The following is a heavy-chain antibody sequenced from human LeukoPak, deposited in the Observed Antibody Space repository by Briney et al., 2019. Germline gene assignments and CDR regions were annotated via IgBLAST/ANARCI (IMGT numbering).Heavy chain of an antibody. CDR1: GGSFSGYY. D-gene: IGHD2-15*01. V-gene: IGHV4-34*01. Sequence: SETLSLTCAVYGGSFSGYYWSWLRQPLGKGLEWIGEINHSGSTNYNPSLKSRVTISVDTSKNQLSLKLSSVTAADTAVYYCARDVGYCSGGSCYEGTNYWGQGTLVTVSS. CDR2: INHSGST. CDR3: ARDVGYCSGGSCYEGTNY. J-gene: IGHJ4*02.